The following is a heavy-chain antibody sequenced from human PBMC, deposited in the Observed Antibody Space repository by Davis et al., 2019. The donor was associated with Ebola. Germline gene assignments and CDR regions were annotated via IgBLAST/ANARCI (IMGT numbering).Heavy chain of an antibody. CDR1: GFTFSSYA. V-gene: IGHV3-7*03. J-gene: IGHJ6*02. Sequence: GGSLRLSRAASGFTFSSYAMSWVRQAPGKGPEWVAIIKQDGGEKYYVDSVKGRFTISRDNAKNSLFLQMNSLRAEDTALYYCASGDGRGNSYDMDVWGQGTTVTVSS. CDR3: ASGDGRGNSYDMDV. CDR2: IKQDGGEK. D-gene: IGHD4-23*01.